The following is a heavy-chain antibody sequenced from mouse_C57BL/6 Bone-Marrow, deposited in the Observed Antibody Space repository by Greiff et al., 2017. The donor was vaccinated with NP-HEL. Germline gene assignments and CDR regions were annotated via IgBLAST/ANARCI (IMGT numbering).Heavy chain of an antibody. CDR3: ARRGPYYYGSSYWYFDV. Sequence: QVQLQQPGAELVKPGASVKLSCKASGYTFTSYWMHWVKQRPGQGLEWIGMIHPNSGSTNYNEKFKSKATLTVDKSSSPAYMQLSSLTSEDSAVYYCARRGPYYYGSSYWYFDVWGTGTTVTVSS. CDR1: GYTFTSYW. D-gene: IGHD1-1*01. J-gene: IGHJ1*03. CDR2: IHPNSGST. V-gene: IGHV1-64*01.